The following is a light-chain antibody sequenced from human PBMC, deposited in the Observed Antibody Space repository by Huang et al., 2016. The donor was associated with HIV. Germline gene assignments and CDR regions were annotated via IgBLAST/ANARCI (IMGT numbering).Light chain of an antibody. Sequence: DIRLTQSPSSLSASVGDRVTITCRASRDISTSLNWFQQSQGKAPKLLIFSASTLQSGVPSRFIGSGSGTHFTLTITSLQPEDFATYSCQQSYTTPRVTFGPGTKVDV. CDR3: QQSYTTPRVT. J-gene: IGKJ3*01. CDR2: SAS. V-gene: IGKV1-39*01. CDR1: RDISTS.